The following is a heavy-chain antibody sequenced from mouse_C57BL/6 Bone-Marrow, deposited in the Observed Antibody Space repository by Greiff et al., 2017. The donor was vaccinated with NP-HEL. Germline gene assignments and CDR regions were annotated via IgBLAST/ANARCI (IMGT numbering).Heavy chain of an antibody. CDR2: IYPGSGST. D-gene: IGHD2-4*01. J-gene: IGHJ3*01. Sequence: QVQLKESGAELVKPGASVKMSCKASGYTFTSYWITWVKQRPGQGLEWIGDIYPGSGSTNYNEKFKSKATLTVDTSSSTAYMQLSSLTSEDSAVYYCARGGIYYDYDGGAWFAYWGQGTLVTVSA. V-gene: IGHV1-55*01. CDR1: GYTFTSYW. CDR3: ARGGIYYDYDGGAWFAY.